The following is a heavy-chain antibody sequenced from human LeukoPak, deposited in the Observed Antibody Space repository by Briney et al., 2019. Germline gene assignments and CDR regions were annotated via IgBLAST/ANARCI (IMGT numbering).Heavy chain of an antibody. CDR1: GGSISSGGYY. Sequence: PSQTLSLTCTVSGGSISSGGYYWSWIRQHPGKGLEWIGYIYYSGSTYYNPSLKSRVTISVDTSKNQFSLKLSSVTAADTAVYHCARGYCSSTSCYLADYWGQGTLVTVSS. J-gene: IGHJ4*02. V-gene: IGHV4-31*03. CDR2: IYYSGST. D-gene: IGHD2-2*01. CDR3: ARGYCSSTSCYLADY.